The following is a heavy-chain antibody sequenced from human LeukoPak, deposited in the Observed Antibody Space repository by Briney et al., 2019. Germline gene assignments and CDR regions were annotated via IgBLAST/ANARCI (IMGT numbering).Heavy chain of an antibody. Sequence: PGGSLRLSCAASGFTFDDYGMSWVRQAPGKGLEWVAVISYDGSNKYYADSVKGRFTISRDNSKNTLYLQMNSLRAEDTAVYYCANTLKEWLVLDAFDIWGQGTMVTVSS. J-gene: IGHJ3*02. CDR2: ISYDGSNK. CDR1: GFTFDDYG. CDR3: ANTLKEWLVLDAFDI. D-gene: IGHD6-19*01. V-gene: IGHV3-30*18.